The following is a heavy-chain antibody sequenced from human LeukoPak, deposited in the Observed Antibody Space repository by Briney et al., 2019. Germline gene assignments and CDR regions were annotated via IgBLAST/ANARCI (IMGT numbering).Heavy chain of an antibody. CDR3: AKAQWFGELLPGY. D-gene: IGHD3-10*01. CDR1: GFTFSSYA. J-gene: IGHJ4*02. V-gene: IGHV3-23*01. CDR2: ISGSGGST. Sequence: GGSLRLSCAASGFTFSSYAMSWVRQAPGKGLEWVSAISGSGGSTYYADSVKGRFTISRDNSKNMLYLQMNSLRAEDTAVYYCAKAQWFGELLPGYWGQGTLVTVSS.